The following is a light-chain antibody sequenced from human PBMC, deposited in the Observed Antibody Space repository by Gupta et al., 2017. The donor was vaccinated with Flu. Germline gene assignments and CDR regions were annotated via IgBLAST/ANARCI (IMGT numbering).Light chain of an antibody. CDR1: CSNIGNNY. J-gene: IGLJ3*02. Sequence: QSALTQAPSVYAAPGQEVTISCSGICSNIGNNYVSWYQHLPGTAPKLLIYDNNKRPSGIPDRFSGSKSGTSATLGIAGLQTGDEADYYCGTWDSSLTAGVFGGGTKLTVL. CDR2: DNN. CDR3: GTWDSSLTAGV. V-gene: IGLV1-51*01.